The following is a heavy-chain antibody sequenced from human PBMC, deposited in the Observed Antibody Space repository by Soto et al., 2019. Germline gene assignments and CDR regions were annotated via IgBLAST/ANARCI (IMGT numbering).Heavy chain of an antibody. CDR1: GGSISSGGYY. D-gene: IGHD2-2*01. V-gene: IGHV4-31*03. Sequence: QVQLQESGPGLVKPSQTLSLTCTVSGGSISSGGYYWSWIRQHPGKGLEWIGYIYYSGSTYYNPSLQSRVTISVDTSKKQFSRKLSSVTAADTAVYYCSRVDCSSASCYGAFDPWGQGTLVTVSS. CDR2: IYYSGST. CDR3: SRVDCSSASCYGAFDP. J-gene: IGHJ5*02.